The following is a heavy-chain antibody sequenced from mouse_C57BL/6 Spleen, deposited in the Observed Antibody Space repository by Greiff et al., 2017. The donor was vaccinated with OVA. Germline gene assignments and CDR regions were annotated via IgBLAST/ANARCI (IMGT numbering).Heavy chain of an antibody. CDR1: GYAFSSSW. D-gene: IGHD2-4*01. Sequence: VMLVESGPELVKPGASVKISCKASGYAFSSSWMNWVKQRPGKGLEWIGRIYPGDGDTNYNGKFKGKATLTADKSSSTAYMQLSSLTSEDSAVYFCARESPYDYDGVAYWGQGTLVTVSA. CDR2: IYPGDGDT. CDR3: ARESPYDYDGVAY. V-gene: IGHV1-82*01. J-gene: IGHJ3*01.